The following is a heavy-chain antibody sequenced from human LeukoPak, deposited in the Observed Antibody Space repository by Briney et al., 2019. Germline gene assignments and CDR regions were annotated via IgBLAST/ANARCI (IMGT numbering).Heavy chain of an antibody. CDR2: IYYSGST. Sequence: SETLSLTCAVYGGSFSGYYWSWIRQPPGKGLEWIGYIYYSGSTNYNPSLKSRVTISVDTSKNQFSLKLSSVTAADTAVYYCARMTTVINYWGQGTLVTVSS. V-gene: IGHV4-59*08. CDR3: ARMTTVINY. J-gene: IGHJ4*02. CDR1: GGSFSGYY. D-gene: IGHD4-17*01.